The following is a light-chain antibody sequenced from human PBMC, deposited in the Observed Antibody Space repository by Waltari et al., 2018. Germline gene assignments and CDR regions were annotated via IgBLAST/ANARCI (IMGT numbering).Light chain of an antibody. CDR1: QSISSW. J-gene: IGKJ2*01. V-gene: IGKV1-5*03. CDR3: QQSYSSPYT. Sequence: DIQMTQSPSTLSASVGDRVTITCRASQSISSWLAWYQQKPGKAPKLLIYKASSLESGVPSRFSGSGSGTDFTLTISSLQPEDFAIYYCQQSYSSPYTFGQGTKVE. CDR2: KAS.